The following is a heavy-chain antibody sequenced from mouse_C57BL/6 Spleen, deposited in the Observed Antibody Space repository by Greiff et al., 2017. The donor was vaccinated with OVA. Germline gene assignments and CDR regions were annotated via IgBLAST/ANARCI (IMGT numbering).Heavy chain of an antibody. J-gene: IGHJ1*03. CDR2: ISSGGSYT. V-gene: IGHV5-6*01. CDR3: ARLSDYGSSYLDV. CDR1: GFTFSSYG. D-gene: IGHD1-1*01. Sequence: EVMLVESGGDLVKPGGSLKLSCAASGFTFSSYGMSWVRQTPDKRLEWVATISSGGSYTYYPDSVKGRFTISRDNAKNTLYLQMSSLKSEDTAMYYCARLSDYGSSYLDVWGTGTTVTVSS.